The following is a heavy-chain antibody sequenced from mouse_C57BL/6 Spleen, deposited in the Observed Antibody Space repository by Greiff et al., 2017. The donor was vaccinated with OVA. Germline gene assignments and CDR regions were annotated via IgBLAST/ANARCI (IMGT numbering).Heavy chain of an antibody. CDR2: IWSGGST. CDR1: GFSLTSYG. V-gene: IGHV2-2*01. Sequence: VQVVESGPGLVQPSQSLSITCTVSGFSLTSYGVHWVRQSPGKGLEWLGVIWSGGSTDYNAAFISRLSISKDNSKRQVFFKMNSLQADDTAIYYCASDYYGSSWYFDVWGTGTTVTVAS. CDR3: ASDYYGSSWYFDV. D-gene: IGHD1-1*01. J-gene: IGHJ1*03.